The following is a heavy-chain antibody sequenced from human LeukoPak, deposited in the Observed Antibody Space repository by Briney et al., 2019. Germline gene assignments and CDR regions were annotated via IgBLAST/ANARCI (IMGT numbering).Heavy chain of an antibody. J-gene: IGHJ5*02. CDR1: GFTFSSYA. V-gene: IGHV3-64*01. CDR3: ARSPSMVRGVIGNWFDP. CDR2: ISSNGGST. Sequence: GGSLRLSCAASGFTFSSYAMHWVRQAPGKGLEYVSAISSNGGSTYYANSVKGRFTISRDNSKNTLYLQMGSLRAEDMAVYYCARSPSMVRGVIGNWFDPWGQGTLVTVSS. D-gene: IGHD3-10*01.